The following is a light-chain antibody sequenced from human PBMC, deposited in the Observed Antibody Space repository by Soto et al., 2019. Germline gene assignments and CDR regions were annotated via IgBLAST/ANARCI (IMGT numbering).Light chain of an antibody. CDR3: CSYAGTYIGYV. Sequence: QSALTQPRSVSGSPGQSVTISCTRTSSDVGGYNYVSWYQQYPGKAPKLMIYDVTKRPSGVPDRFSGSKSGNTASLSISGLQAEDEAEYYCCSYAGTYIGYVCGRGTKVPL. J-gene: IGLJ1*01. CDR2: DVT. CDR1: SSDVGGYNY. V-gene: IGLV2-11*01.